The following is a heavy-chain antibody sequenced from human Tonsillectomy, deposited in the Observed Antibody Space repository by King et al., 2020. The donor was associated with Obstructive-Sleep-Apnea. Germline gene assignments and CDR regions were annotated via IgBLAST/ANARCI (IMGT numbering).Heavy chain of an antibody. D-gene: IGHD3-9*01. V-gene: IGHV4-39*07. J-gene: IGHJ5*02. CDR3: ARAEGGYYDILTGYCWFDP. CDR2: IYYSGST. CDR1: GGSISSSSYY. Sequence: QLQLQESGPGLVKPSETLSLTCTVSGGSISSSSYYWGWIRQPPGKGLEWIGSIYYSGSTYYNPSLKSRVTISVDTSKNQFSLKLSSVTAADTAVYYCARAEGGYYDILTGYCWFDPWGQGTLVTVSS.